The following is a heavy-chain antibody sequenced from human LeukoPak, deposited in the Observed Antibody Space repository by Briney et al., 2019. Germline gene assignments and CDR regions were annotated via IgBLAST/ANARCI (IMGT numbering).Heavy chain of an antibody. V-gene: IGHV4-39*01. CDR2: IYYSGST. CDR3: ATPPYYYDSSGPYGGDYFDY. CDR1: GGSISSSSYY. Sequence: SETLSLTCTVSGGSISSSSYYWGRIRQPPGKGLEWIGSIYYSGSTYYNPSLKSRVTISVDTSKNQFSLKLSSMTAADTAVYYCATPPYYYDSSGPYGGDYFDYWGQGTLVTVSS. D-gene: IGHD3-22*01. J-gene: IGHJ4*02.